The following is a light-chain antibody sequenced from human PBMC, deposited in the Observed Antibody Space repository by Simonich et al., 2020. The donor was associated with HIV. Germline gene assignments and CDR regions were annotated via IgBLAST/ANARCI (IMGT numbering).Light chain of an antibody. CDR1: RSLLLRNGYNY. CDR3: MQALQTPSIT. Sequence: DIVMTQSPLSLPVTPGEPASISCSSSRSLLLRNGYNYLAWYLHQPVQSPQLLIYLGSNRASGVPDRFSGSGSGTDFTLKISRVEAEDVGVYYCMQALQTPSITFGQGTRLEIK. CDR2: LGS. V-gene: IGKV2-28*01. J-gene: IGKJ5*01.